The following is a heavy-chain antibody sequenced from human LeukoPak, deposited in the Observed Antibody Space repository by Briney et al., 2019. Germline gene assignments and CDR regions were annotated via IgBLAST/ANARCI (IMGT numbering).Heavy chain of an antibody. CDR2: IYYSGST. Sequence: PSETLSLTCTVSGGSISSYYWSWIRQPPGKGIEWIGYIYYSGSTYYNPSLKSRVTISVDTSKNQFSLKLSSVTAADTAVYYCARHYYDSSGYYAFDYWGQGTLVTVSS. D-gene: IGHD3-22*01. V-gene: IGHV4-59*08. CDR3: ARHYYDSSGYYAFDY. CDR1: GGSISSYY. J-gene: IGHJ4*02.